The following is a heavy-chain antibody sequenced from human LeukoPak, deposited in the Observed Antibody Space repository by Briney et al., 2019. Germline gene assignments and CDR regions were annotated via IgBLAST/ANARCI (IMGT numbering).Heavy chain of an antibody. CDR2: ISGRGEST. V-gene: IGHV3-23*01. CDR3: ARRGLSSAWYYFDS. J-gene: IGHJ4*02. D-gene: IGHD6-19*01. CDR1: GFTFSSYT. Sequence: GGSLRLSCAASGFTFSSYTMSWVRQAPGEGLEWLSAISGRGESTFYAPSVKGRFAISRDNSKNTLYLQMNSLRAEDTAVYYCARRGLSSAWYYFDSWGQGTLVTVSS.